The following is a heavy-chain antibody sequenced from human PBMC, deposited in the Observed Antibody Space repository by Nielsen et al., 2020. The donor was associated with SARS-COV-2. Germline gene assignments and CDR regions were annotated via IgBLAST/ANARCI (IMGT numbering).Heavy chain of an antibody. D-gene: IGHD1-26*01. V-gene: IGHV1-69*06. Sequence: SVKVSCKASGGTFSSYAISWVRQAPGQGLEWMGGIIPIFGTANYAQKFQGRVTITADKSTSTAYMELSSLRSEDTAVYYCARVEWEPLGSYFDYWGQGTLVTVSS. CDR2: IIPIFGTA. CDR3: ARVEWEPLGSYFDY. CDR1: GGTFSSYA. J-gene: IGHJ4*02.